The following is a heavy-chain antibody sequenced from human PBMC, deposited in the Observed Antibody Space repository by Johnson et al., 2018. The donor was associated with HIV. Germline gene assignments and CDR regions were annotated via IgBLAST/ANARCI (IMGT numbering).Heavy chain of an antibody. CDR2: TRNKANSYTT. Sequence: VQLVESGGGLVQPGGSLRLSCAASGFTFSDHYMDWVRQAPGKGLEWVGRTRNKANSYTTEYAASVKGRFTISRDDSKNSLYLQMNSLRAEDTALYYCARALRVVVVAATFDAFDIWGQGTMVTVSS. J-gene: IGHJ3*02. D-gene: IGHD2-15*01. CDR3: ARALRVVVVAATFDAFDI. V-gene: IGHV3-72*01. CDR1: GFTFSDHY.